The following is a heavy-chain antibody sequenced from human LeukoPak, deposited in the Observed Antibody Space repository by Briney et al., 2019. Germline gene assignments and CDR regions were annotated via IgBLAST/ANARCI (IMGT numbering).Heavy chain of an antibody. CDR3: AREGGPSGGAQDY. V-gene: IGHV1-18*01. J-gene: IGHJ4*02. D-gene: IGHD1-26*01. CDR2: ISAYNGKT. Sequence: ASVKVSYKASGYTFTSYAISWGRQAPGQGGEWRGGISAYNGKTHYAQQVQDRVTMTTDTSTSTAYMQLRSLRSDDTAVYYCAREGGPSGGAQDYWGQGTLVTVSS. CDR1: GYTFTSYA.